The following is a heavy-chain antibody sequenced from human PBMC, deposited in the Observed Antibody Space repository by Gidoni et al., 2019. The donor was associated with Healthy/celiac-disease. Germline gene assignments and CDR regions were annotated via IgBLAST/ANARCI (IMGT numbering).Heavy chain of an antibody. CDR3: ATYSSSSRGVFDY. CDR2: IYYSGST. CDR1: GGSISSYY. V-gene: IGHV4-59*01. J-gene: IGHJ4*02. D-gene: IGHD6-6*01. Sequence: QVQLQESGPGLVKPSETLSLTCTVSGGSISSYYWSWIRQPPGKGLEWIGYIYYSGSTNYNPSLKSRVTISVDTSKNQFSLKLSSVTAADTAVYYCATYSSSSRGVFDYWGQGTLVTVSS.